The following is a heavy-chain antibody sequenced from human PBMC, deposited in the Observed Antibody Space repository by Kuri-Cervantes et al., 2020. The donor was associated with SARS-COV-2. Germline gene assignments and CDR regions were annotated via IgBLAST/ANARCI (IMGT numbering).Heavy chain of an antibody. J-gene: IGHJ3*01. CDR2: IYYSGST. V-gene: IGHV4-39*01. D-gene: IGHD3-3*01. CDR1: GGSISSSSYY. CDR3: VRIPPGHITVFGVVIPAAFDV. Sequence: SETLSLTCTVSGGSISSSSYYWGWIRQPPGKGLEWIGSIYYSGSTYYNPSLKSRVTISVDTSKNQFSLKLSSVTAADTAVYYCVRIPPGHITVFGVVIPAAFDVWGQGTMVTVSS.